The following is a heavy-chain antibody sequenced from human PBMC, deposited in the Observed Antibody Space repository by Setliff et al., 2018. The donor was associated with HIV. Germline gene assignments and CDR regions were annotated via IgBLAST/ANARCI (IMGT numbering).Heavy chain of an antibody. V-gene: IGHV4-34*01. J-gene: IGHJ4*02. D-gene: IGHD5-18*01. CDR2: INHSGST. CDR3: ARGTWIQLSALALFDY. Sequence: PSETLSLTCAVYGGSLSGYHWSWIRQSPEKGLEWIGEINHSGSTNYNPSLKSRVTMSVDTSKNQFSLKLSSVTAADPAVYYCARGTWIQLSALALFDYWGQGTLVTVSS. CDR1: GGSLSGYH.